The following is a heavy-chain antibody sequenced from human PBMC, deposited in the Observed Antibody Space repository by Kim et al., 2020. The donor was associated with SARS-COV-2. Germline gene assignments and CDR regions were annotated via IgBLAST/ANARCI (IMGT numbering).Heavy chain of an antibody. CDR2: ISYDGSNK. D-gene: IGHD2-21*01. J-gene: IGHJ4*02. CDR1: GFTFSSYA. CDR3: ARDSCGPWVN. V-gene: IGHV3-30*04. Sequence: GGSLRLSCAASGFTFSSYAMYWVRQAPGKGLEWVALISYDGSNKYYADSVQGRFTISRDNSKNTLYLQMNSLRAEDTAVYYCARDSCGPWVNWGQGTLVT.